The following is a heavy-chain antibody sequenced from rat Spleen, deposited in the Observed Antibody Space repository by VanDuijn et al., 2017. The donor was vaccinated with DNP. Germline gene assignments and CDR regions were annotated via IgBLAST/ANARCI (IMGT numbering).Heavy chain of an antibody. D-gene: IGHD1-9*01. J-gene: IGHJ4*01. Sequence: EVQLVESGGGLVQPGRSLKLSCAASGFTFSDYYMAWVRQAPKKGLEWVASISYEGSSTYYGDSVKGRFTISRDNAKSTLYLQMNSLRSEDTATYYCARWVGIPPYAMDAWGQGTSVTVSS. V-gene: IGHV5-22*01. CDR2: ISYEGSST. CDR1: GFTFSDYY. CDR3: ARWVGIPPYAMDA.